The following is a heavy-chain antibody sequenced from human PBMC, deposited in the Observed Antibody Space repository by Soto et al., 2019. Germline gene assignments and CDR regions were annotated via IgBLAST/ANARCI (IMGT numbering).Heavy chain of an antibody. J-gene: IGHJ4*01. V-gene: IGHV3-15*07. CDR3: STDSCINMIVVRFDY. Sequence: EVQLVESGGGLVKPGGSLRLSCAASGFIFGNAWINWVRQAPGKGLEWVGRIKSKTDGGTTDYAAPVKGRFAISSDDSKNIVYMQMNSLKIEVTAVYFCSTDSCINMIVVRFDYWGHGTLVTVSS. D-gene: IGHD3-22*01. CDR2: IKSKTDGGTT. CDR1: GFIFGNAW.